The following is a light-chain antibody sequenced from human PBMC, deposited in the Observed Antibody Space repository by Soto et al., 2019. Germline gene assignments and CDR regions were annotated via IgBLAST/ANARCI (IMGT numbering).Light chain of an antibody. CDR1: QINSSNY. V-gene: IGKV3-20*01. Sequence: VLTQSPGTLSLSPGKSATLSCRASQINSSNYLGWYQQRTGQAPRSLIYGASTRATGIPDRFSGSGSGTDLNLTISRLEPEDFAVYYCQKYGSLTWTFGQGTKVDIK. J-gene: IGKJ1*01. CDR2: GAS. CDR3: QKYGSLTWT.